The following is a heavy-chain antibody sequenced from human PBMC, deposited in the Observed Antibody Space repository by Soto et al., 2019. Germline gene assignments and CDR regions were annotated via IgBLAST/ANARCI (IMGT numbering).Heavy chain of an antibody. V-gene: IGHV3-30*03. CDR3: ASRITAGY. Sequence: QVQLVDSGGGVVQPGGSLRLSCAVSGFTFSNSGMHWVRQAPGKGLEWVALISSNGLTKYYADSVKGRFTIYRDNSKDTLYLQMDSLRPEDTALYYCASRITAGYWGQGTLVTVSS. CDR1: GFTFSNSG. CDR2: ISSNGLTK. J-gene: IGHJ4*02.